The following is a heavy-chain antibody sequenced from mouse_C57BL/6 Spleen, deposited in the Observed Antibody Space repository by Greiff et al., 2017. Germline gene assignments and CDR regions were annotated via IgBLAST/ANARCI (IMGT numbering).Heavy chain of an antibody. CDR2: INPSTGGT. Sequence: VQLKESGPELVKPGASVKISCKASGYSFTGYYMNWVKQSPEKSLEWIGEINPSTGGTTYNQKFKAKATLTVDKSSSTAYMQLKSLTSEDSAVYYCARSLYYGNPFAYWGQGTLVTVSA. CDR1: GYSFTGYY. J-gene: IGHJ3*01. D-gene: IGHD2-1*01. V-gene: IGHV1-42*01. CDR3: ARSLYYGNPFAY.